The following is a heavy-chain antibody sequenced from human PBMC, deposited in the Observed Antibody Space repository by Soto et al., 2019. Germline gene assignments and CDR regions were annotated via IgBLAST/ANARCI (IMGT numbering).Heavy chain of an antibody. CDR1: GFTFSTHA. Sequence: QVQLVESGGGVVQPGGSLRLSCAASGFTFSTHAMHLLRQAPCNGLECVAIVSFDGSNKYYADCVKGRFTLSRDNTKNTLNLQMSGLTPEDTAVYYCTRDQTGITITGGGSIDDWGQGTLVTVPS. J-gene: IGHJ4*02. CDR2: VSFDGSNK. V-gene: IGHV3-30-3*01. CDR3: TRDQTGITITGGGSIDD. D-gene: IGHD1-20*01.